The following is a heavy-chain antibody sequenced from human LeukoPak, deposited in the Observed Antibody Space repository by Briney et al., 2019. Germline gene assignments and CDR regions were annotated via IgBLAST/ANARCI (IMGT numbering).Heavy chain of an antibody. CDR2: ISYDGSNK. CDR1: GFTFSSYA. Sequence: GGSLRLSCAASGFTFSSYAMHWVRQAPGKGLEWVAVISYDGSNKYYADSVKGRFTISRDNSKNTLYLQMNSLRAEDTAVYYCAKDRLVVVPAAIFWFDPWGQGTLVTVSS. D-gene: IGHD2-2*01. CDR3: AKDRLVVVPAAIFWFDP. J-gene: IGHJ5*02. V-gene: IGHV3-30*04.